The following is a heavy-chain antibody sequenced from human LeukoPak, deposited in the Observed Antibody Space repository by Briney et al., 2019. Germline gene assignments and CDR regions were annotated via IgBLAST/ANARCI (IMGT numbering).Heavy chain of an antibody. CDR1: GYTXSSYG. CDR2: ISAYNGNT. D-gene: IGHD3-10*01. J-gene: IGHJ4*02. V-gene: IGHV1-18*01. CDR3: ARDSIDGSGTYYNDSPDY. Sequence: ASVKVSCKASGYTXSSYGISGVRQAPGQGLEWMGWISAYNGNTDYAQNLRGRLIMTTDTSTSTAYMELRSLRSDDTAVYYCARDSIDGSGTYYNDSPDYWGQGTLVTVSS.